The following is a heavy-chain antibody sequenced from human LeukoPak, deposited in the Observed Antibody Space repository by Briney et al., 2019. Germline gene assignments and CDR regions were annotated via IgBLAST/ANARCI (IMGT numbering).Heavy chain of an antibody. J-gene: IGHJ5*02. V-gene: IGHV4-38-2*02. Sequence: SETLSLTCTVSGHAINTNYYWAWIRQSPGKGLEWIGTIYHTGTTYYNPSLKTRVTITVDASKDQFSLRVTSATAADTAVYYCARGEYHGFFTTRWRGSLFDPWGRGRLVTVSS. D-gene: IGHD3-3*01. CDR2: IYHTGTT. CDR3: ARGEYHGFFTTRWRGSLFDP. CDR1: GHAINTNYY.